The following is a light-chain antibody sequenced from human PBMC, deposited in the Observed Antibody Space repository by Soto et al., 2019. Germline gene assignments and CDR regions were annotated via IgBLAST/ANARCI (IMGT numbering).Light chain of an antibody. V-gene: IGKV3-20*01. CDR2: GAS. CDR3: QQYGSSPWT. Sequence: IVLTQSPGTLSFSPGERATLSCRASQSVSSNYLAWYQQKPGQAPRTLIYGASSRATGIPDRFSGSGAGTDFTLTISRLESEDFAVYYCQQYGSSPWTFGQGTKVEIK. CDR1: QSVSSNY. J-gene: IGKJ1*01.